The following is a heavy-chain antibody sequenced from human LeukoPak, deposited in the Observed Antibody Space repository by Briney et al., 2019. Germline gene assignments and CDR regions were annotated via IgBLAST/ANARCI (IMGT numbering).Heavy chain of an antibody. J-gene: IGHJ6*02. Sequence: SETLSLTCTVSGGSISSYYWSWIRQPPGKGLEWIGYIYYSGSTNYNPSLKSRVTISVDTSKNQFSLKLSSVTAPDTALYYWARQGGSLGYYYYYYGMDVWGQGATVTVSS. D-gene: IGHD6-13*01. CDR3: ARQGGSLGYYYYYYGMDV. CDR1: GGSISSYY. V-gene: IGHV4-59*08. CDR2: IYYSGST.